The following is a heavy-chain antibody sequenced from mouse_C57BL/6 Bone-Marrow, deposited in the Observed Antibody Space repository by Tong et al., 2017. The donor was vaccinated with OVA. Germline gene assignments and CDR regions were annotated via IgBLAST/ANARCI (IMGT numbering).Heavy chain of an antibody. CDR3: NAPITTAPFAY. V-gene: IGHV14-3*02. Sequence: EVQLQQSGAELVKPGASVKLSCTASGFNIKDTYMHWVKQRPEQGLEWIGRIDPANGNTKYDPKFQGKATITADTSSNTAYLQLSSLTSEDTAVYYCNAPITTAPFAYWGQGTLVTVSA. J-gene: IGHJ3*01. CDR1: GFNIKDTY. D-gene: IGHD1-2*01. CDR2: IDPANGNT.